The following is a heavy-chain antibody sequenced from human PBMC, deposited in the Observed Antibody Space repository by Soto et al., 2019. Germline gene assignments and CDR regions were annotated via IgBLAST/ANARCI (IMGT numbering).Heavy chain of an antibody. Sequence: QVQLVQSGAEVKKPGSSVKVSCKASGGTFSSYAISWVRQAPGQGLEWMGGIIPISDTTNYAQKFQSRVTITADESTSTAYMELSSLRSEYTAVYYCARSQGSSTSLEIYYYYYYGMDVWGQWTTVTVSS. CDR3: ARSQGSSTSLEIYYYYYYGMDV. J-gene: IGHJ6*02. D-gene: IGHD2-2*01. CDR2: IIPISDTT. V-gene: IGHV1-69*01. CDR1: GGTFSSYA.